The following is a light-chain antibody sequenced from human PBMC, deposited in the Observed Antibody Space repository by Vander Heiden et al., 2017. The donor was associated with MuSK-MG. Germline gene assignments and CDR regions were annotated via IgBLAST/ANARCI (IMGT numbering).Light chain of an antibody. CDR3: QQDYSTPLT. J-gene: IGKJ2*01. Sequence: DIVMTQSPDSLAVSLGERATINCKSSQSVLYSSNNKNYLAWYQQKPGQPPKLLIYWASTRESGVPDRFSGSGSGTDFTLPISSLQAEDVAVYYCQQDYSTPLTFGQGTKMEIK. CDR1: QSVLYSSNNKNY. V-gene: IGKV4-1*01. CDR2: WAS.